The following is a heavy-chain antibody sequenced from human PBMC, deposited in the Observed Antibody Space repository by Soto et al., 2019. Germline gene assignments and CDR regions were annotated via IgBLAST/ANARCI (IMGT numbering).Heavy chain of an antibody. J-gene: IGHJ4*02. V-gene: IGHV3-73*01. CDR1: GFIFSGSA. Sequence: SLRLSCAASGFIFSGSAMHWVRQASGKGLEWVGRIRSKANTYATAYAVSLKGRFTISRDDSRNTAYLQMNSLKTEDTAVYYCARGVYDFWSGHPKRLDYWGQGTVVTVSS. CDR3: ARGVYDFWSGHPKRLDY. D-gene: IGHD3-3*01. CDR2: IRSKANTYAT.